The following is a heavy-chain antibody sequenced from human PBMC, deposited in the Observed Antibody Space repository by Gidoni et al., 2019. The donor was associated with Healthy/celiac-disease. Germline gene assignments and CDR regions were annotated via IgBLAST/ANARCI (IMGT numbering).Heavy chain of an antibody. CDR1: GGSISSYY. Sequence: QVQLQESGPGLVKPSETLSLTCTVSGGSISSYYWSWNRQPPGKGLEWIGYIYYSGSTNYNPSLKSRVTISVDTSKNQFSLKLSSVTAADTAVYYCARDPLGYFDYWGQGTLVTVSS. CDR2: IYYSGST. J-gene: IGHJ4*02. CDR3: ARDPLGYFDY. V-gene: IGHV4-59*01.